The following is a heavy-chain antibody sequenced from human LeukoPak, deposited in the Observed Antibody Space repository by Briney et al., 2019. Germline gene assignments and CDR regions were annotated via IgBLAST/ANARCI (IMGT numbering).Heavy chain of an antibody. CDR1: SFDFIGTW. CDR2: IKSKSAGGTA. V-gene: IGHV3-15*01. Sequence: PGGSLRLSCAASSFDFIGTWMSWVRQTPGKGLEWVGRIKSKSAGGTADYAAPVQGRFTISRDDSKDTVYLQMNSLKTEDTAVYYCVAVASRYMTGGSCHYYIYWGQGTLVTVSS. CDR3: VAVASRYMTGGSCHYYIY. D-gene: IGHD2-2*01. J-gene: IGHJ4*02.